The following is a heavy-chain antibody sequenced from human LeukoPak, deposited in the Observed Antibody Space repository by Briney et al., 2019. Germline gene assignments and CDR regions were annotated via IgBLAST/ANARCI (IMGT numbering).Heavy chain of an antibody. CDR1: GYTFTDNY. J-gene: IGHJ3*02. V-gene: IGHV1-2*02. CDR2: ISPHNDGI. CDR3: ARDSLFMARGVTAVVNAFDI. Sequence: ASVKVSCKASGYTFTDNYVHWLRRAPGQGLEWMGWISPHNDGIKYSQKFEGRVTMTSDTTITTAYMELSRLRSDDTAVYYCARDSLFMARGVTAVVNAFDIWGQGTMVAVSS. D-gene: IGHD3-10*01.